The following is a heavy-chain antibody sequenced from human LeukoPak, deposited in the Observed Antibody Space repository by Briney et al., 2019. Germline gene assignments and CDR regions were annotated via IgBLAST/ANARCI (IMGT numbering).Heavy chain of an antibody. CDR2: ISSSSSYI. CDR3: ARGSQSDYYYGMDV. Sequence: GGSLRLSCAASGFTFSSYGMHWVRQAPGKGLEWVSSISSSSSYIYYADSVKGRFTISRDNAKNSLYLQMNSLRAEDTAVYYCARGSQSDYYYGMDVWGQGTTVTVSS. CDR1: GFTFSSYG. J-gene: IGHJ6*02. V-gene: IGHV3-21*01.